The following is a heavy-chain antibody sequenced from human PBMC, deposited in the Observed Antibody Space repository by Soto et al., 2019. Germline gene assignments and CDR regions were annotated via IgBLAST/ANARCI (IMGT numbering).Heavy chain of an antibody. CDR2: ISGSGGST. J-gene: IGHJ6*02. V-gene: IGHV3-23*01. CDR1: GFTFSNYA. CDR3: AKFPGAAGTYYGMDV. Sequence: EVQLLESGGGLVQPGGSLRLSCAASGFTFSNYAMSWVRQAPGKGLEWVSAISGSGGSTYYADSVKGRFTISRDNSKNTLYLQMNSLRAEDTAVYYCAKFPGAAGTYYGMDVWGQGTTVTVSS. D-gene: IGHD6-13*01.